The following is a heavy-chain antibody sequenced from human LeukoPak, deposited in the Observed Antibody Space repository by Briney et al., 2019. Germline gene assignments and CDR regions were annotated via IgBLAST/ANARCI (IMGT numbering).Heavy chain of an antibody. J-gene: IGHJ4*02. Sequence: SETLSLTCTVSGGSIRSYYWSWVRKPPGKGLEWIGYVSYSGSTDYNPFLKSRVIISIDTSKNQFSLKLSFVTAADTAVYYCARDKGGYSYGWLKWGQGTLVTVSS. CDR1: GGSIRSYY. CDR2: VSYSGST. CDR3: ARDKGGYSYGWLK. D-gene: IGHD5-18*01. V-gene: IGHV4-59*12.